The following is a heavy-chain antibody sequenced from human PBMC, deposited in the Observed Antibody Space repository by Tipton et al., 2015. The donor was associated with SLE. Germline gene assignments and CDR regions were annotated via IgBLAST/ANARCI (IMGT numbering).Heavy chain of an antibody. Sequence: SLRLSCAASGFTFSSYAMSWVRQAPGKGLEWVSAISGSGGSTYYADSVKGRFTISRDNSKNTLYPQMNSLRAEDTAVYYCAKEIGFLEWSGPTVDYWGQGTLVTVSS. CDR2: ISGSGGST. CDR1: GFTFSSYA. CDR3: AKEIGFLEWSGPTVDY. V-gene: IGHV3-23*01. D-gene: IGHD3-3*01. J-gene: IGHJ4*02.